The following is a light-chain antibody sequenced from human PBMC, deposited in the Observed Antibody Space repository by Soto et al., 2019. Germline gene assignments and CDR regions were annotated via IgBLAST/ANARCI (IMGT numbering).Light chain of an antibody. CDR2: DAS. CDR1: QSVRSY. V-gene: IGKV3-11*01. Sequence: EIVLTQSPAALSLSPGERATLSGRASQSVRSYLAWYQQKPGQAPRLLIYDASNRATGIPARFSGSGSRTDFTLTISSLETEDFAVYYCQQRSSWPLTFGGGTKVEIK. J-gene: IGKJ4*01. CDR3: QQRSSWPLT.